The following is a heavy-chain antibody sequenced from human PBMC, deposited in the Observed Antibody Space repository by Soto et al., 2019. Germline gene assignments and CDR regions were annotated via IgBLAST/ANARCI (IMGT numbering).Heavy chain of an antibody. J-gene: IGHJ5*02. CDR3: ARVVDRIDP. CDR1: GGSINTYY. CDR2: IHHTGSA. V-gene: IGHV4-59*01. Sequence: VHLQESGPGLVKPSETLSLTCSVSGGSINTYYWCWIRQSPGRGLEWIGYIHHTGSAYYNPSLKGRLIISVDTSNNQFSLEVASVTAADTAMYYCARVVDRIDPWGQGTLVTVSS. D-gene: IGHD2-15*01.